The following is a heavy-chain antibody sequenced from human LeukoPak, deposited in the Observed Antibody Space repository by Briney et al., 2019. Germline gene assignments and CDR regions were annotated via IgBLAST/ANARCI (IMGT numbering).Heavy chain of an antibody. D-gene: IGHD3-16*02. J-gene: IGHJ5*02. CDR3: ARTHYDYVWGSYRFNWFDP. CDR2: ISSSGAST. CDR1: GFTFSSYA. Sequence: TGGSLRLSCAASGFTFSSYAMSWVRQAPGKGLEWVSTISSSGASTWYADSVKGRFTISRDNSKNTLYLQMNSLRAEDTAVYYCARTHYDYVWGSYRFNWFDPWGQGTLVTVSS. V-gene: IGHV3-23*01.